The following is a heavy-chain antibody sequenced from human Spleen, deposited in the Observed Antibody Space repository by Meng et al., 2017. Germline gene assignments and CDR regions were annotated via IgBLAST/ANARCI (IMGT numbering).Heavy chain of an antibody. Sequence: ASVKVSCKASGYTFTNYGFSWVRQAPGQGLEWMGWVSAYNGHTNYAQNFQGRVTMTTDTSTNTAYLELRSLRFDDAAVYFCARDDLKTNYYDISGYYYGMDVWGQGTTVTVSS. V-gene: IGHV1-18*01. CDR3: ARDDLKTNYYDISGYYYGMDV. CDR1: GYTFTNYG. J-gene: IGHJ6*02. CDR2: VSAYNGHT. D-gene: IGHD3-22*01.